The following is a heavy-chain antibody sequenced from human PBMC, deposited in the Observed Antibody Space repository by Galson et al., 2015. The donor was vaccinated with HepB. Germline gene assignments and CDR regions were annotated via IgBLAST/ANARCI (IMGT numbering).Heavy chain of an antibody. CDR2: ISSSSSYI. CDR3: ARDLPAVAGYYYYYGMDV. V-gene: IGHV3-21*01. D-gene: IGHD6-19*01. Sequence: SLRLSCAASGFTFSSYSMNWVRQAPGKGPEWVSSISSSSSYIYYADSVKGRFTISRDNAKNSLYLQMNSLRAEDTAVYYCARDLPAVAGYYYYYGMDVWGQGTTVTVPS. J-gene: IGHJ6*02. CDR1: GFTFSSYS.